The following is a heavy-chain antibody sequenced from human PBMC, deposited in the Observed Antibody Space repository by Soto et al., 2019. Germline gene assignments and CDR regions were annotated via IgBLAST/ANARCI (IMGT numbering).Heavy chain of an antibody. CDR3: TSNNIVATITFGY. D-gene: IGHD5-12*01. CDR2: IRSKANSYAT. J-gene: IGHJ4*02. Sequence: GGSLRLSCAASGFTFSGSAMHWVRQASGKGLEWVGRIRSKANSYATVYAASVKGRFTISRDDSKNTAYLQMNSLKTEDTAVYYCTSNNIVATITFGYWGQGTLVTVSS. V-gene: IGHV3-73*01. CDR1: GFTFSGSA.